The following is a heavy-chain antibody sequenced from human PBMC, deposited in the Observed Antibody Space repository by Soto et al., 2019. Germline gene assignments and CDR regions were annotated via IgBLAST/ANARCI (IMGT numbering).Heavy chain of an antibody. Sequence: GGSLRLSCAASGFTFSSYAMNWVRQAPGKGLEWVASITSDGSNKYYADSVKGRFTISRDNSRNSLYLQMNSLRAEDTAVYYCARDGGSQWLILFFDYWGQGTLVTVSS. CDR3: ARDGGSQWLILFFDY. J-gene: IGHJ4*02. CDR2: ITSDGSNK. CDR1: GFTFSSYA. D-gene: IGHD3-16*01. V-gene: IGHV3-30-3*01.